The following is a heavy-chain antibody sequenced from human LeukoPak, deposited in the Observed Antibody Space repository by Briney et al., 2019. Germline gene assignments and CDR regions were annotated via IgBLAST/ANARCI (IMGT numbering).Heavy chain of an antibody. CDR2: IYYSGST. Sequence: SETLSLTRTVSGGSISSGGYYWSWIRQHPGKGLEWIGYIYYSGSTYYNPSLKSRVTISVDTSKNQFSLKLSSVTAADTAVYYCARSIAARARGTDYWGQGTLVTVSS. V-gene: IGHV4-31*03. CDR3: ARSIAARARGTDY. J-gene: IGHJ4*02. D-gene: IGHD6-6*01. CDR1: GGSISSGGYY.